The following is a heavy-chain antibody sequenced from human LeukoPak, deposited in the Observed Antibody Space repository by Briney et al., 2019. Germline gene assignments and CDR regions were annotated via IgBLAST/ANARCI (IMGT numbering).Heavy chain of an antibody. CDR2: IYYSGST. V-gene: IGHV4-59*01. D-gene: IGHD3-10*01. CDR3: ARGGWFGELFPYYYYGMDV. J-gene: IGHJ6*02. Sequence: SETLSLTRTVSGGSISSYYWSWIRQPPGKGLEWIGYIYYSGSTNYNPSLKSQVTISVDTSKNQFSLKLSSVTAADTAVYYCARGGWFGELFPYYYYGMDVWGQGTTVTVSS. CDR1: GGSISSYY.